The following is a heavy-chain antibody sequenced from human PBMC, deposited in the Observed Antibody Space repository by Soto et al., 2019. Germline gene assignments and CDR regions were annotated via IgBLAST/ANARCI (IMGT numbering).Heavy chain of an antibody. Sequence: QVQLQESGPGLVKPSGTLSLTCAVSGGSISSSNWWSWVRQPPGKGLEGIGEIYHSGSTNYNPSLKSRVTISVDKSKNQFSLKLSSVTAADTAVYYCARGFVSLYYYDSSGYSQYDYWGQGTLVTVSS. CDR1: GGSISSSNW. D-gene: IGHD3-22*01. J-gene: IGHJ4*02. V-gene: IGHV4-4*02. CDR2: IYHSGST. CDR3: ARGFVSLYYYDSSGYSQYDY.